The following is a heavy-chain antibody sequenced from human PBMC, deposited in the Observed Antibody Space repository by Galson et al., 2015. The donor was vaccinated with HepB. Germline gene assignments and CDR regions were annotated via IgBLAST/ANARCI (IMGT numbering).Heavy chain of an antibody. D-gene: IGHD2-2*02. CDR1: GFTFDDYT. Sequence: SLRLSCAASGFTFDDYTMHWVRQAPGKGLEWVSLISWDGGSTYYADSVKGRFTTSRDNSKNSLYLQMNSLRTEDTALYYCAKEGCSSTSCYTYYFDYWGQGTLVTVSS. J-gene: IGHJ4*02. CDR2: ISWDGGST. CDR3: AKEGCSSTSCYTYYFDY. V-gene: IGHV3-43*01.